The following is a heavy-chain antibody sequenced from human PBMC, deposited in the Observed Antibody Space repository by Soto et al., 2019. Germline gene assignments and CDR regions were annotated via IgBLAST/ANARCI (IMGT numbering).Heavy chain of an antibody. CDR2: IIPIFGTA. D-gene: IGHD2-21*01. V-gene: IGHV1-69*01. CDR1: GGTFSSYS. Sequence: QVQLVQSGAEVKKPGSSVKVSCKASGGTFSSYSINWVRQAPGQGLEWMGEIIPIFGTANYAQKFQGRVTITADESTSTAYMELSSLRSEDTAVYYGARACGRHSGGMDYWGQGTLVTVSS. J-gene: IGHJ4*02. CDR3: ARACGRHSGGMDY.